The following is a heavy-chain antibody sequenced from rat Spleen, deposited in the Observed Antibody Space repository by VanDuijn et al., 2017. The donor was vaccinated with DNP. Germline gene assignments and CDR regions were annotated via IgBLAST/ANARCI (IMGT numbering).Heavy chain of an antibody. D-gene: IGHD1-11*01. CDR2: IIYDGSRT. J-gene: IGHJ2*01. Sequence: EVPLVESGGGLVQPGRSLKLSCAASGFTFSDYNMAWVRQAPKKGLEWVATIIYDGSRTYYRDSVKGRFTISRDNAKSTLYLQMDSLRSEDTATYYCATQGYGRYFDYWGQGVMVTVSS. CDR1: GFTFSDYN. CDR3: ATQGYGRYFDY. V-gene: IGHV5S10*01.